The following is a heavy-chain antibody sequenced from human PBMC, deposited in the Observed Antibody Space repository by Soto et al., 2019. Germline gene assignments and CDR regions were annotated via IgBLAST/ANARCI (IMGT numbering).Heavy chain of an antibody. CDR1: GFTVSSNY. J-gene: IGHJ4*02. V-gene: IGHV3-53*01. D-gene: IGHD5-18*01. CDR2: FYSGGSS. Sequence: GGSLRLSCAASGFTVSSNYISWVRQAPGKGLEWVSIFYSGGSSYYADSVKGRFTTSRDNSKNTLYLQMNSLRAEDTAVYYCAYSDSGYSYGLRIWGQGTLVTVGS. CDR3: AYSDSGYSYGLRI.